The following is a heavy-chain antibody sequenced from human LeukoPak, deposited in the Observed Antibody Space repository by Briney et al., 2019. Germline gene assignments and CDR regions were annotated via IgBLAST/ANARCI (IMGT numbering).Heavy chain of an antibody. D-gene: IGHD3-9*01. V-gene: IGHV3-66*01. CDR3: ARDLETDISDAFDI. J-gene: IGHJ3*02. CDR2: IYSGGST. CDR1: GLTVSSNY. Sequence: GGSLRLSCAASGLTVSSNYMSWVRQALGKGLEWVSVIYSGGSTYYADSVKGRFTISRDNSKNTLYLQMNSLRAEDTAVYYCARDLETDISDAFDIWGQGTMVTVSS.